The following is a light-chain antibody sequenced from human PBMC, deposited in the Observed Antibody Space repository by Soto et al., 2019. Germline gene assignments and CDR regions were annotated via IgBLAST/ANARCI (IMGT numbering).Light chain of an antibody. CDR2: EAS. CDR1: SSDVGSYNF. V-gene: IGLV2-23*01. Sequence: QSALTQPASVSASPGQSITISCTGTSSDVGSYNFVSWYQQYPGKAPKVMIYEASKRPSGVSNRFSASKSGTTASLTISGLQADEEADYYCVSYAGSYTYAFGTGTKV. CDR3: VSYAGSYTYA. J-gene: IGLJ1*01.